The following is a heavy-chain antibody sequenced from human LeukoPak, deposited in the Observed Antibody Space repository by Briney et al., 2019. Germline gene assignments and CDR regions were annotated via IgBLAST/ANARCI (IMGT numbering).Heavy chain of an antibody. CDR1: GGSISSYY. V-gene: IGHV4-59*01. Sequence: SETLSLTCTVSGGSISSYYWSWIRQPPGKGLEWIGYIYYSGSTNYNPSLKSRVTISIDTSKNQFSLKLSSVTAADTAVYYCARDDMVRGDLAFDYWGQGTLVTVSS. CDR2: IYYSGST. J-gene: IGHJ4*02. CDR3: ARDDMVRGDLAFDY. D-gene: IGHD3-10*01.